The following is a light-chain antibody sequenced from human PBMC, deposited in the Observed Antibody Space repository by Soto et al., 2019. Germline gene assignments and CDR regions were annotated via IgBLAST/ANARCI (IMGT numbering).Light chain of an antibody. Sequence: DIQITQSPSSLSASVGDRVTITCPVCQDISNYLKWYQQNPRKAPNLLIIDASNLETGVPSRFSGSGSGTDVTFTISSLHPEDIATYYCQQYDNRPSITFGQGTRLEIK. V-gene: IGKV1-33*01. CDR3: QQYDNRPSIT. CDR2: DAS. J-gene: IGKJ5*01. CDR1: QDISNY.